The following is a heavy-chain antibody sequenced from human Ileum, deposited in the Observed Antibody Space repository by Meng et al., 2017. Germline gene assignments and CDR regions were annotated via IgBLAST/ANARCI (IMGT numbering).Heavy chain of an antibody. J-gene: IGHJ4*02. V-gene: IGHV4-31*01. CDR3: ARIGFCSGRSCYGFFDY. D-gene: IGHD2-15*01. Sequence: GRMTETGPVLGKPSQTLSLTCTVSGDSISSGGYYCTWIRQHPGKGLEWIGYIYSSGGTYYTPSLKSLVTISLDTSKNQFSLRLSSVTAADTAVYYCARIGFCSGRSCYGFFDYWGQGTLVTVSS. CDR2: IYSSGGT. CDR1: GDSISSGGYY.